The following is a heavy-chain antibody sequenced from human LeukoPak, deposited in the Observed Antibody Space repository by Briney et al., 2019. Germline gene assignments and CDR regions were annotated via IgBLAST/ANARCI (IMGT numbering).Heavy chain of an antibody. CDR2: INHSGST. Sequence: SETLSLTCAVYGGSFSGYYWRWIRQPPGKGLEGSGEINHSGSTNYNPSLKSRVTISVETSKIQFSRKLSSVTAADTAVYYCAKSNPLSLVGARWFDPWGQGTLVTVSS. CDR3: AKSNPLSLVGARWFDP. J-gene: IGHJ5*02. D-gene: IGHD1-26*01. V-gene: IGHV4-34*01. CDR1: GGSFSGYY.